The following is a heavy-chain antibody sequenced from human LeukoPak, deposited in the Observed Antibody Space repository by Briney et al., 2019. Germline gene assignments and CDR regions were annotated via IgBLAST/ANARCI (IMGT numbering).Heavy chain of an antibody. CDR3: ARGSDILTGYYDY. CDR1: GGSISSSNW. J-gene: IGHJ4*02. V-gene: IGHV4-4*02. Sequence: SEALSLTCAVSGGSISSSNWWSWVRQPPVKGLEWIGYIYYSGSTNYNPSLKSRVTISVDTSKNQFSLKLSSVTAADTAVYYCARGSDILTGYYDYWGQGTLVTVSS. CDR2: IYYSGST. D-gene: IGHD3-9*01.